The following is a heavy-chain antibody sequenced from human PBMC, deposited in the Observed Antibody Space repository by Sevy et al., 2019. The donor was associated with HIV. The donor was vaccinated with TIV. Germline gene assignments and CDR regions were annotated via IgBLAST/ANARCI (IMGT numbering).Heavy chain of an antibody. CDR1: GGSFSGYY. Sequence: SETLSLTCAVYGGSFSGYYWTWIRQPAGKGLEWLGRIYISGSTEYNPSLKSRVSMSLDTSKNTFSLKLTSMTAADTAVYYCARGPQSCNSVSCYSALSWGQGILVTVSS. CDR2: IYISGST. CDR3: ARGPQSCNSVSCYSALS. J-gene: IGHJ4*02. D-gene: IGHD2-15*01. V-gene: IGHV4-59*10.